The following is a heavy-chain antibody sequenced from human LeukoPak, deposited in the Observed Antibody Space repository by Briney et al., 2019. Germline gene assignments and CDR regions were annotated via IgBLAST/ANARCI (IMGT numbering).Heavy chain of an antibody. CDR2: INHSGST. CDR3: ARDRVVAATLYYYGMDV. CDR1: GGSFSGYY. D-gene: IGHD2-15*01. V-gene: IGHV4-34*01. Sequence: SETLSLTRAVYGGSFSGYYWSWIRQPPGKGLEWIGEINHSGSTNYNPSLKSRVTISVDTSKNQFSLKLSSVTAADTAVYYCARDRVVAATLYYYGMDVWGKGTTVTVSS. J-gene: IGHJ6*04.